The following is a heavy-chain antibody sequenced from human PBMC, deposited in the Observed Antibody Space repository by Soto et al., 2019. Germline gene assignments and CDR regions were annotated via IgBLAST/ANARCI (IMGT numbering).Heavy chain of an antibody. V-gene: IGHV3-23*01. CDR1: GFTFSSYA. Sequence: EVQLLESGGGLVHPGGSLRLSCAASGFTFSSYAMSWVRQAPGKGLEWVSAISGSGGSTYYADSVKGRFTISRDNSKNELYLQMNSLRADETAVYYCAKDSEKLVLRSRSPGHYWGQGSLVTVSS. CDR3: AKDSEKLVLRSRSPGHY. D-gene: IGHD6-13*01. CDR2: ISGSGGST. J-gene: IGHJ4*02.